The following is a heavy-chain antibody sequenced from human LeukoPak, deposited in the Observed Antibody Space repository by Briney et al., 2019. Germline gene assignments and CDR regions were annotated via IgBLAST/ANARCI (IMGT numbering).Heavy chain of an antibody. Sequence: GGSLRLSCAASGFTFDDYGMSWVRHAPGKGLEWVSGINWNGGSTGYADSVKGRFTISRDNAKNSLYLQLNSLRADDTAVYYCARLTGTTGFDYWGQGTLVTVSS. CDR1: GFTFDDYG. CDR3: ARLTGTTGFDY. CDR2: INWNGGST. J-gene: IGHJ4*02. D-gene: IGHD1-1*01. V-gene: IGHV3-20*04.